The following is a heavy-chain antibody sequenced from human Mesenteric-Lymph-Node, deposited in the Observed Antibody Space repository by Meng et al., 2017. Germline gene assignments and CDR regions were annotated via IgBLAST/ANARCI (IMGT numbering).Heavy chain of an antibody. CDR2: IHPSGSNS. CDR1: GFAFSNNV. V-gene: IGHV3-74*01. J-gene: IGHJ4*02. CDR3: AREEQQLVLPFDY. D-gene: IGHD6-13*01. Sequence: GESLKISCAASGFAFSNNVMHWVRQSPGKGLVWVSRIHPSGSNSNNADSVKGRFTISRDNAKNTLYLQMNSLRAEDTAVYYCAREEQQLVLPFDYWGQGKRVTVSS.